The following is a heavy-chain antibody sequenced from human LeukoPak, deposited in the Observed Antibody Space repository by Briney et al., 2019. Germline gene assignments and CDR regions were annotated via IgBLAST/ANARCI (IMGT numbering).Heavy chain of an antibody. CDR3: ARLTGYCSSTSCYNNWFDP. D-gene: IGHD2-2*02. Sequence: GGSLQISCKGSGYSFTSYWIGWVRQVPGKGLEWMGIIYPGDSDTRYSPSFQGQVTISADKSISTAYLQWSSLKASDTAMYYCARLTGYCSSTSCYNNWFDPWGQGTLVTVSS. CDR1: GYSFTSYW. CDR2: IYPGDSDT. V-gene: IGHV5-51*01. J-gene: IGHJ5*02.